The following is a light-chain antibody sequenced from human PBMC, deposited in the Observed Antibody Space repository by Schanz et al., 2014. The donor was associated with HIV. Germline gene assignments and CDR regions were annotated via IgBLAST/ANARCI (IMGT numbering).Light chain of an antibody. V-gene: IGLV2-8*01. Sequence: QSALTQPPSASGSPGHSVTISCTGTTSDIGAYNYVSWYQLHPGRAPKLIIFEVNRRPSGVPNRFSGSKSGNTASLTVSELLAEDEGDYYCSSYAGTNNFWVFGGGTKLTVL. J-gene: IGLJ3*02. CDR1: TSDIGAYNY. CDR2: EVN. CDR3: SSYAGTNNFWV.